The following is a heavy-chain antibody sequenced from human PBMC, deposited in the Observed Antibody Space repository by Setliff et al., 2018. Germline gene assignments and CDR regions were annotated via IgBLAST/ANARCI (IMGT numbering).Heavy chain of an antibody. V-gene: IGHV5-51*01. CDR3: ARDSNYEGAYDY. CDR2: IYPGNSNT. CDR1: GYSFTSNW. D-gene: IGHD4-4*01. Sequence: PGESLKISCKGSGYSFTSNWIAWVRQMPGKGLECMGIIYPGNSNTSYSPPFQGQVTISADKAINTAYLQWNSLQASDTAMYYRARDSNYEGAYDYWGQGTLVTVSS. J-gene: IGHJ4*02.